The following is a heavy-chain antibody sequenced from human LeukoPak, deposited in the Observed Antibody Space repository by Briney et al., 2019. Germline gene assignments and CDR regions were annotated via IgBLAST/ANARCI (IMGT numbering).Heavy chain of an antibody. V-gene: IGHV3-11*01. CDR2: ITGSGSTI. CDR1: GFTFSDYY. D-gene: IGHD2-2*01. CDR3: ARARWGDPVPAANRGAFDI. J-gene: IGHJ3*02. Sequence: GGSLRLSCAASGFTFSDYYMSWIRQAPGKGLGWVSYITGSGSTIYYADSVKGRFTISRDNAKNSLYLQMNSLRAEDTAVYYCARARWGDPVPAANRGAFDIWGQGTMVTVSS.